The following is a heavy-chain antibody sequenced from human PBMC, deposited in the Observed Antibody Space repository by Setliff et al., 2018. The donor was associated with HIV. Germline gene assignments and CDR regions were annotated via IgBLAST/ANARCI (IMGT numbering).Heavy chain of an antibody. V-gene: IGHV4-4*07. CDR3: ARADCTSTSCFFGLGGGFFDS. J-gene: IGHJ4*02. CDR2: IYKSGSS. D-gene: IGHD2-2*01. CDR1: GGSISGTYY. Sequence: SETLSLTCTVSGGSISGTYYWNWIRRPAGKGLEWVGRIYKSGSSNANPSLKSRVTMSVDTSRNQFSLTLKSVTAADTAVYYCARADCTSTSCFFGLGGGFFDSWGRGALVTVSS.